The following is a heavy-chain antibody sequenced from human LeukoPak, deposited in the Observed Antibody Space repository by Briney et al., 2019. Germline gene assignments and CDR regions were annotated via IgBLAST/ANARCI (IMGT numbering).Heavy chain of an antibody. CDR1: GGSISGGGYS. Sequence: SQTLSLTCVVSGGSISGGGYSWNWIRQPPGKGLEWIGYIFYSGTTYYNPSLKSRITISVDTSKNQFSLNLSSVTAADTAVYYCARTTGDFWGGSNLFDYWGQGTLVTVSS. J-gene: IGHJ4*02. CDR3: ARTTGDFWGGSNLFDY. V-gene: IGHV4-30-4*07. CDR2: IFYSGTT. D-gene: IGHD3-3*01.